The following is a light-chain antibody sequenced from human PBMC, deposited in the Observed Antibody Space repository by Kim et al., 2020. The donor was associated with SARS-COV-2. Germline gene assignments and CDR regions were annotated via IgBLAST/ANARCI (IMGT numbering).Light chain of an antibody. V-gene: IGLV3-1*01. CDR1: RLGDKY. Sequence: SYDLTQPPSVSVSPGQTASIPCSGDRLGDKYTSWYRQKADQSPVLVIYQDKKRPSGIPERFSGSNSGNTATLTITGTQSMDEAHYYCQAWDRSTGVFGTG. CDR3: QAWDRSTGV. J-gene: IGLJ1*01. CDR2: QDK.